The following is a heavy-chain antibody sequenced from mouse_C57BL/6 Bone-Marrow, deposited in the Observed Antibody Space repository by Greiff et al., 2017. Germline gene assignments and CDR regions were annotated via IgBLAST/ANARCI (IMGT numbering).Heavy chain of an antibody. Sequence: VQLQQSGPELVKPGASVKISCKASGYAFSSSWMNWVKQRPGKGLEWIGRIYPGDGDTNYNGKFKGKATLTADKSTSTAYMQLSSLTSEDSAVYFCAESDFTKGFGYWGQGTTHTVSS. D-gene: IGHD1-1*01. CDR1: GYAFSSSW. V-gene: IGHV1-82*01. CDR2: IYPGDGDT. CDR3: AESDFTKGFGY. J-gene: IGHJ2*01.